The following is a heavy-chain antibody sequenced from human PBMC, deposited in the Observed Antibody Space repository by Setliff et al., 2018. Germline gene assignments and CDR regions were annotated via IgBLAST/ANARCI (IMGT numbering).Heavy chain of an antibody. J-gene: IGHJ4*02. D-gene: IGHD1-1*01. Sequence: PSETLSLTCAVYGGSFSGYYWSWIRQPPGKGLEWIGEINHSGSTNYNPSLKSRVTISVDTSKNQFSLKLSSVTAADTAVYYCARDGTRNANDYWGQGTLVTVSS. CDR1: GGSFSGYY. CDR3: ARDGTRNANDY. CDR2: INHSGST. V-gene: IGHV4-34*01.